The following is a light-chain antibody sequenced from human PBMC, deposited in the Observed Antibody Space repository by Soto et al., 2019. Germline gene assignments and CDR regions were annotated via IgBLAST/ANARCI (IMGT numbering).Light chain of an antibody. V-gene: IGKV3-15*01. Sequence: EIVMTQSPATLSVSPGERVTLSCRASQSVFSSLAWYQQKPGQAPRLLIYGAATRAIGIPARFSGSGSGTEFTLTISSLQSEDFAVYYCQQYRGWPRTFGQGTKVEIK. CDR1: QSVFSS. J-gene: IGKJ1*01. CDR2: GAA. CDR3: QQYRGWPRT.